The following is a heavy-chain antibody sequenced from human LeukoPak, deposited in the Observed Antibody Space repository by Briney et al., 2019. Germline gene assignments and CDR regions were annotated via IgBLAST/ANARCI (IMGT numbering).Heavy chain of an antibody. CDR3: ARGGQRYSYGSSSWFDP. Sequence: GASVKVSCKASGYTFTSYGISWVRQAPGQGLEWMGWISAYNGNTNYAQKLQGRVTMTTDTSTSTAYMELRSLRSDDTAVYYCARGGQRYSYGSSSWFDPWGQGTLVTVSS. V-gene: IGHV1-18*01. CDR1: GYTFTSYG. J-gene: IGHJ5*02. CDR2: ISAYNGNT. D-gene: IGHD5-18*01.